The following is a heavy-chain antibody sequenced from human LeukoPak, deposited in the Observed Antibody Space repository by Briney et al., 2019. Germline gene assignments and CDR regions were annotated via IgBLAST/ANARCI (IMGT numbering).Heavy chain of an antibody. D-gene: IGHD6-19*01. CDR2: INHSGST. V-gene: IGHV4-34*01. J-gene: IGHJ5*02. CDR1: GGSFSGYY. Sequence: SETLSLTCAVYGGSFSGYYWSWIRQPPGKGLEWIGEINHSGSTNYNPSGKSRVTISVDTSENQFSLKLSSVTAADTAVYYCASATSSGWYLGWSDPWGQGTLVTVCS. CDR3: ASATSSGWYLGWSDP.